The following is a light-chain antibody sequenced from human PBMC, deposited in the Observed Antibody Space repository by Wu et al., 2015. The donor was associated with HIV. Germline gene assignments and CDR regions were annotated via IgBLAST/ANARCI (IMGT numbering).Light chain of an antibody. J-gene: IGKJ1*01. V-gene: IGKV3-20*01. Sequence: EIFMTQSPATLPLSPGERATLSCRASQSISANYVAWYQLKSGQAPRLLIFGVSNRAAGVPPRFSGSGSGTDFTLTISRLEPEDFAVYYCQQYDNSPPWTFGQGTRVEVK. CDR3: QQYDNSPPWT. CDR2: GVS. CDR1: QSISANY.